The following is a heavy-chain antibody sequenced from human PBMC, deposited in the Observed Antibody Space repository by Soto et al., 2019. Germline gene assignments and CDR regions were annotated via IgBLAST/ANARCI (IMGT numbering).Heavy chain of an antibody. D-gene: IGHD3-16*01. CDR2: ISSSGSTI. CDR1: GFTFSSYE. CDR3: AGRLGRGGGFDP. V-gene: IGHV3-48*03. J-gene: IGHJ5*02. Sequence: GGSLRLSCAASGFTFSSYEMNWVRQAPGKGLEWVSYISSSGSTIYYADSVKGRFTISRDNAKNSLYLQMNSLRAEDTAVYYVAGRLGRGGGFDPWGQGTLVTVSS.